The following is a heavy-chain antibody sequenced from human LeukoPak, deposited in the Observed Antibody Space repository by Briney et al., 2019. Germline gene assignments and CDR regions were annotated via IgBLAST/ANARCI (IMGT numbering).Heavy chain of an antibody. J-gene: IGHJ4*02. CDR2: IWYDGSNK. V-gene: IGHV3-33*01. CDR3: ARVGPRYDSSGYYYYFDY. Sequence: PGRSLRLSCAASGFTFSSYGMHWVRQAPGKGLEWVAVIWYDGSNKYYADSVKGQFTISRDNSKNTLYLQMNSLRAEDTAVYYCARVGPRYDSSGYYYYFDYWGQGTLVTVSS. CDR1: GFTFSSYG. D-gene: IGHD3-22*01.